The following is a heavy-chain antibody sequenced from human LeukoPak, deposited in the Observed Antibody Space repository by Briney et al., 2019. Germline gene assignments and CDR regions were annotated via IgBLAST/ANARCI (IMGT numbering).Heavy chain of an antibody. Sequence: SETLSLTCTVSGGFIRNYYWNWIRQPPGKGLEWIGYTSDSGNTDYKPSLKSRVTISVDTSKNQFSPKLTSATAADTAVYYCARWHSHGRYFDYWGQGALVTVSS. CDR2: TSDSGNT. V-gene: IGHV4-59*01. CDR1: GGFIRNYY. J-gene: IGHJ4*02. D-gene: IGHD2-21*01. CDR3: ARWHSHGRYFDY.